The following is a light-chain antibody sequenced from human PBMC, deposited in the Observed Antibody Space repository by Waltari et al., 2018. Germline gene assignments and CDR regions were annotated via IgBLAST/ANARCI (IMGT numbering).Light chain of an antibody. CDR3: QQYGSSPPT. CDR1: QIFSSGY. Sequence: EIVLTQSPGPLSLSPGERATLSCRASQIFSSGYLAWYQQKPGQAPRLLIYGGSRRATGIPDRFSGSGSGTDFTLTISRLEPEDFAVYYCQQYGSSPPTLGGGTKVEIK. J-gene: IGKJ4*01. CDR2: GGS. V-gene: IGKV3-20*01.